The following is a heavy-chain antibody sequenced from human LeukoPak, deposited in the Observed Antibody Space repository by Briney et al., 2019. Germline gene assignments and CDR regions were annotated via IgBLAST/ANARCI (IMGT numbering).Heavy chain of an antibody. J-gene: IGHJ3*02. Sequence: VASVKVSCKASGYTFTSYGISWVRQAPGKGLEWMGWLSAHDGNTNYAQNLQGRVTMTTDTSTSTAYMELRSLRSDDTAVYYCARENLGSYGRGASDIWGQGTMVTVSS. CDR3: ARENLGSYGRGASDI. D-gene: IGHD1-26*01. V-gene: IGHV1-18*01. CDR2: LSAHDGNT. CDR1: GYTFTSYG.